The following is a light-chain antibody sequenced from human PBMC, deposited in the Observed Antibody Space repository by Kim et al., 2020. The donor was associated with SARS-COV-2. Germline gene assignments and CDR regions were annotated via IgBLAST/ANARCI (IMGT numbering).Light chain of an antibody. CDR2: DVS. J-gene: IGLJ2*01. CDR1: SSDVGGYNY. V-gene: IGLV2-14*03. CDR3: SSYTSSSTLV. Sequence: QSITHSCTGTSSDVGGYNYVAWYQQHPGKAPKLMIYDVSNRPSGVSNRFSGSKSGNTASLTISGLQAEDEADYYCSSYTSSSTLVFGGGTQLTVL.